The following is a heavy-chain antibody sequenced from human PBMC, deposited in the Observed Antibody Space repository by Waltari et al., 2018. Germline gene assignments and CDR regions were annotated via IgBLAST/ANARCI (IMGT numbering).Heavy chain of an antibody. D-gene: IGHD3-22*01. CDR1: GGSIYTSDFS. CDR3: ASLYDSTRYHNKFFDF. Sequence: QLQLQESGPGLVKPSEPLSLTCTVPGGSIYTSDFSWGWVRQPPGKELEWIGSIYYGGSTFYNPSLNSRATISVETSKNQFSLRLNAVTATDAAVYYCASLYDSTRYHNKFFDFWGQGTLVTVSS. J-gene: IGHJ4*02. V-gene: IGHV4-39*01. CDR2: IYYGGST.